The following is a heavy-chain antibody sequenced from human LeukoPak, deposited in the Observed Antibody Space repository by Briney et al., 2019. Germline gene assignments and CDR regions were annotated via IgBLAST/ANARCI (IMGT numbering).Heavy chain of an antibody. CDR1: GGSISSYY. D-gene: IGHD2-2*01. CDR2: IYYSGST. V-gene: IGHV4-59*01. CDR3: ARCGSTSYYYYYGMDV. J-gene: IGHJ6*02. Sequence: SETLSLTRTVSGGSISSYYWSWIRQPPGKGLEWIGYIYYSGSTNYNPSLKSRVTISVDTSKNQFSLKLSSVTAADTAVYYCARCGSTSYYYYYGMDVWGQGTTVTVSS.